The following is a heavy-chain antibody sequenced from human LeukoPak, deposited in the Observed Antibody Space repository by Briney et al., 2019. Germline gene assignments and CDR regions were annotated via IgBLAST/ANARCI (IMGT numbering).Heavy chain of an antibody. V-gene: IGHV4-31*03. Sequence: PSETLSLTCTVSGGSISSGGYYWSWIRQHPGKGLEWIGYIYYIGSTYYNPSLKSRVTISVDTSKNQFSLKLSSVTAADTAVYYCASIPDYGYAFDIWGQGTMVTVSS. CDR2: IYYIGST. CDR1: GGSISSGGYY. CDR3: ASIPDYGYAFDI. D-gene: IGHD4-17*01. J-gene: IGHJ3*02.